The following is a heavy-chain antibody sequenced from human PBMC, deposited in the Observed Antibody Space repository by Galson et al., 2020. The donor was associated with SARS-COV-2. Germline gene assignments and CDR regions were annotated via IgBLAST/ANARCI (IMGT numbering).Heavy chain of an antibody. J-gene: IGHJ4*02. Sequence: SLKISCAASGFTFDDYAMHWVRQAPGKGLEWVSGISWNSGSIGYADSVKGRFTISRDNAKNSLYLQMNSLRAEDTALYYCAKVEDSSGPGDYWGQGTLVTVSS. V-gene: IGHV3-9*01. CDR3: AKVEDSSGPGDY. D-gene: IGHD6-19*01. CDR2: ISWNSGSI. CDR1: GFTFDDYA.